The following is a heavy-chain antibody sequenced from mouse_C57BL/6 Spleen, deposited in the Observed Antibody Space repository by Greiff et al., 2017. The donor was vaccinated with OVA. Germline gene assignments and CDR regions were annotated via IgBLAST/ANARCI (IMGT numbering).Heavy chain of an antibody. CDR3: ARTDYGSSPWFAY. V-gene: IGHV1-55*01. D-gene: IGHD1-1*01. CDR1: GYTFTSYW. Sequence: QVHVKQPGAELVKPGASVKMSCKASGYTFTSYWITWVKQRPGQGLEWIGDIYPGSGSTKYNEKFKSKATLTVDTSSSTAYMQLSSLTSEDSAVYYCARTDYGSSPWFAYWGQGTLVTVSA. J-gene: IGHJ3*01. CDR2: IYPGSGST.